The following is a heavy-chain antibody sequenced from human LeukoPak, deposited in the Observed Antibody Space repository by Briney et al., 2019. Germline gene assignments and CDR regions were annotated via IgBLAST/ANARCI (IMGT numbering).Heavy chain of an antibody. Sequence: SETLSLTCTVSGGSISSSSYYWGWIRQPPGKGLEWIGEINHRGSTHYNPSLKSRVTISVDTSKKQFSLKLSSVTAADTAVYYCATYSTGFDIWGQGTVVTVSS. CDR3: ATYSTGFDI. D-gene: IGHD6-19*01. V-gene: IGHV4-39*07. CDR1: GGSISSSSYY. J-gene: IGHJ3*02. CDR2: INHRGST.